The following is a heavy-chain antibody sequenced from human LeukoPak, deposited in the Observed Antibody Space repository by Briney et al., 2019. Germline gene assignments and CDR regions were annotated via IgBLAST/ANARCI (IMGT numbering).Heavy chain of an antibody. Sequence: SETLSLTCAVYGGSFSGYYWSWIRQPPGKGLEWIGEINHSGSTNYNSSLKSRVTISVDTSKNQFSLKLSSVSAADTAVYYCARVRALRPQAYYYYYMDVWGKGTTVTVSS. V-gene: IGHV4-34*01. J-gene: IGHJ6*03. D-gene: IGHD4/OR15-4a*01. CDR2: INHSGST. CDR1: GGSFSGYY. CDR3: ARVRALRPQAYYYYYMDV.